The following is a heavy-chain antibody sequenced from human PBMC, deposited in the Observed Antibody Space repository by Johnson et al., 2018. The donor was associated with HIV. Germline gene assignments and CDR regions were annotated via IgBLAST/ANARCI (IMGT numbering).Heavy chain of an antibody. D-gene: IGHD2-21*02. V-gene: IGHV3-66*01. CDR2: MYSGGIT. CDR1: GFTVRSNY. Sequence: VQLVESGGGLVQPGGSLRLSCAASGFTVRSNYMSWVRQAPGKGLEWVSVMYSGGITYYADSVKGRFTISRDNSKKTLYLQMNSLRAEDTAVYYCARAYCGGDCYRIWNAFDIWGQGTMVTVYS. CDR3: ARAYCGGDCYRIWNAFDI. J-gene: IGHJ3*02.